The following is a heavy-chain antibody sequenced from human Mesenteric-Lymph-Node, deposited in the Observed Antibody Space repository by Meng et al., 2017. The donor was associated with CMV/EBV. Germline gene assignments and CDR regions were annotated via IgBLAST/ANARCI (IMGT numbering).Heavy chain of an antibody. D-gene: IGHD4-23*01. J-gene: IGHJ4*02. V-gene: IGHV4-34*01. CDR1: GVSFSGYY. CDR3: ARHQRWLKSEGGFNY. Sequence: QLATWGVGLCNASETLSLACAVYGVSFSGYYWSWIHQPPGKGLEWIGEINHSGSTNYNPSLKSRVTISVDTSKSQFSLKLSSVTAADTAVYYCARHQRWLKSEGGFNYWGQGTLVTVSS. CDR2: INHSGST.